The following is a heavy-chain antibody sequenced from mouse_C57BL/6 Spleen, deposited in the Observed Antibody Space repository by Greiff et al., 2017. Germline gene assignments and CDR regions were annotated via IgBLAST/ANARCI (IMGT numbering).Heavy chain of an antibody. CDR1: GFTFSDAW. CDR2: IRNKANNHET. J-gene: IGHJ1*03. Sequence: EVKLVESGGGLVQPGGSMKFSCAASGFTFSDAWMDWVRQSPEKGLEWVAEIRNKANNHETYYAEAVKGRFTISRDDSKSSVYLQMNSLRAEDTGMYYCTRWLGRDWYFDVWGTGTTVTVSS. V-gene: IGHV6-6*01. D-gene: IGHD4-1*01. CDR3: TRWLGRDWYFDV.